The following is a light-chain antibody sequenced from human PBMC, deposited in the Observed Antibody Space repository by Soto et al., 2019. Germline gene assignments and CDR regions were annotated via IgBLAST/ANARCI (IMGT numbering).Light chain of an antibody. V-gene: IGKV1-5*01. CDR1: KSISSW. Sequence: DIQMTQSXSTLSASPGEXXXXXXXASKSISSWVAWYQQQXGKAHRLLIYDSSXLESGVPSRFSGSGSATEFTLTTSSLQPDDFATYYCHKYNSYPLTFGQGTRLEIK. CDR3: HKYNSYPLT. J-gene: IGKJ5*01. CDR2: DSS.